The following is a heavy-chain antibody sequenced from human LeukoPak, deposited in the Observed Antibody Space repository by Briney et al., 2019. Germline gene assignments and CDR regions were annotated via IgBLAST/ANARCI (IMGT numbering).Heavy chain of an antibody. CDR3: ARAKRELPSYYYYMDV. Sequence: VASVKVSCKASGYTFTSYDTNWVRQATGQGLEWMGWMNPNSGNTGYAQKFQGRVTMTRNTSISTAYMELSSLRSEDTAVYYCARAKRELPSYYYYMDVWGKGTTVTVSS. V-gene: IGHV1-8*01. CDR1: GYTFTSYD. CDR2: MNPNSGNT. D-gene: IGHD1-26*01. J-gene: IGHJ6*03.